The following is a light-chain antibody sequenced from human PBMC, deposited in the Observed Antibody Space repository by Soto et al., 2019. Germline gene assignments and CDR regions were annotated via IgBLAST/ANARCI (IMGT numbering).Light chain of an antibody. J-gene: IGKJ2*01. V-gene: IGKV3-20*01. CDR2: DAS. CDR3: QQYGSSPYT. Sequence: EIVLTQSPGTLSLSPGERATLSCRASQNFGNTFLAWYQQKPGQAPRLFIYDASSRATGIPDRFSGSGSETDFTLTISRLAPEDFAVYYCQQYGSSPYTFGQGTRLEIK. CDR1: QNFGNTF.